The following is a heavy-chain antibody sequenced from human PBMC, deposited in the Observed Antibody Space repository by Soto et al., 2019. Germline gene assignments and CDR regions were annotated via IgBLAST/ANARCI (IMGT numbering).Heavy chain of an antibody. CDR1: GYTFTGYY. D-gene: IGHD3-9*01. CDR3: ARDYDILAGPNWFDP. Sequence: ASVKVSCKASGYTFTGYYMHWVRQAPGQGREWMGWINPNSGGTNYAQKFQGRVTMTRDTSISTAYMELSRLRSDDTAVYYCARDYDILAGPNWFDPWGQGTLVTVSS. J-gene: IGHJ5*02. CDR2: INPNSGGT. V-gene: IGHV1-2*02.